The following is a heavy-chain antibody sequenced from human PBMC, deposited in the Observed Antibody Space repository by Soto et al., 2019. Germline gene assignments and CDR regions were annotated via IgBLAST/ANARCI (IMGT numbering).Heavy chain of an antibody. CDR3: ARDRVVERYFDL. CDR1: GGTFSRYA. D-gene: IGHD3-22*01. CDR2: IIPIFGTA. Sequence: QVQLVQSGAEVKKPGPSVKVSCKASGGTFSRYAISWVRQAPGQGLEWMGGIIPIFGTANSAQKFQGRLTITADESTSTAYMELSSLRTEDTAVYYCARDRVVERYFDLWGRGTLVTVSS. V-gene: IGHV1-69*12. J-gene: IGHJ2*01.